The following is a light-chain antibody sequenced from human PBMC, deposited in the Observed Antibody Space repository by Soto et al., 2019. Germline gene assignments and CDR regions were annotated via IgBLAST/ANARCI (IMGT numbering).Light chain of an antibody. J-gene: IGKJ1*01. CDR3: QQYHNLWT. CDR2: GAS. V-gene: IGKV3-20*01. CDR1: QSVSSSY. Sequence: EIVLTQSPGTLSLSPGERATLSCRASQSVSSSYLAWYQQKPGQAPRLLIYGASSRATGIPARFSGSGSGTEFTLTITSLQSEDFALYYCQQYHNLWTFGQGTKVDIK.